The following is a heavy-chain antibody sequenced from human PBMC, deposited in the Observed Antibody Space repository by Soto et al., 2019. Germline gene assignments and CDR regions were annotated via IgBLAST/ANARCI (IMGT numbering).Heavy chain of an antibody. D-gene: IGHD2-2*01. CDR1: GFTFSDHY. J-gene: IGHJ4*02. CDR3: AGGGYCSSPSCYYFHY. CDR2: TRNKANSYTT. V-gene: IGHV3-72*01. Sequence: EVQLVESGGGLVQPGGSLRLSCAASGFTFSDHYMDWVRQAPGKGLEWVGRTRNKANSYTTEYAASVKGRFTISRDDSKTSLCLKINSLKTEAPAWYYCAGGGYCSSPSCYYFHYGGQGPLVPVSS.